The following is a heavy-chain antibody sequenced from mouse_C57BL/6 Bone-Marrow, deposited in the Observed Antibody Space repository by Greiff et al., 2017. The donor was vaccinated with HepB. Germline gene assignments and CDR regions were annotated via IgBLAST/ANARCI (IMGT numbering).Heavy chain of an antibody. J-gene: IGHJ1*03. Sequence: VQLQESGPGLVAPSQSLSITCTVSGFSLTSYGVHWVRQPPGKGLEWLVVIWSDGSTTYNSALKSRLSISKDNSKSQVFLKMNSLQTDDTAMYYCARHYYGSSPWYFDVWGTGTTVTVSS. D-gene: IGHD1-1*01. V-gene: IGHV2-6-1*01. CDR1: GFSLTSYG. CDR2: IWSDGST. CDR3: ARHYYGSSPWYFDV.